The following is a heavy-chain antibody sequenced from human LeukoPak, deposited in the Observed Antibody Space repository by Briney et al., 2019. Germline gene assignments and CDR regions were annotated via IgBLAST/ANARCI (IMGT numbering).Heavy chain of an antibody. J-gene: IGHJ6*03. CDR3: ARDSHRYCSSTSCPSRDYYMDV. CDR1: GGSFSNYY. CDR2: INHSGSA. D-gene: IGHD2-2*01. V-gene: IGHV4-34*01. Sequence: PSETLSLTCAVYGGSFSNYYWTWIRQPPGKGLEWIGEINHSGSARYNPSLKSRVIISVDTSKNQFSLKLSSVTAADTAVYYCARDSHRYCSSTSCPSRDYYMDVWGKGTTVTVS.